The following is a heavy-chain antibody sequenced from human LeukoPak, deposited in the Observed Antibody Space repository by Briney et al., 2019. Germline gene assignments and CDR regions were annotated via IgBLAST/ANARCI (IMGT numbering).Heavy chain of an antibody. J-gene: IGHJ4*02. CDR1: GGTFSSYA. D-gene: IGHD3-3*01. V-gene: IGHV1-69*13. Sequence: GASVKVSCKASGGTFSSYAISWVRQAPGQGLEWMGGIIPIFGTANYAQKFQGRVTITADESTSTAYMELSSLRSEDTAVYYCTLFDYDSWSAYLHWGQGALVTVSS. CDR2: IIPIFGTA. CDR3: TLFDYDSWSAYLH.